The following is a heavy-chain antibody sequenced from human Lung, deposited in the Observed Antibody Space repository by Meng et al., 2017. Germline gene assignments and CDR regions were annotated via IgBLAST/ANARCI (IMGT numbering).Heavy chain of an antibody. CDR2: YGLMQEI. CDR3: AREGEAAHRDAFDI. D-gene: IGHD2-15*01. Sequence: GESLKSPVQRLDSPELMTCTGSARLQARGWGGWHLYGLMQEIKTLRGRLTISRGNPKNTVSLQMNSLRVEDTAVYYCAREGEAAHRDAFDIWGQGTLVTVSS. V-gene: IGHV3-33*01. CDR1: DSPELMT. J-gene: IGHJ3*02.